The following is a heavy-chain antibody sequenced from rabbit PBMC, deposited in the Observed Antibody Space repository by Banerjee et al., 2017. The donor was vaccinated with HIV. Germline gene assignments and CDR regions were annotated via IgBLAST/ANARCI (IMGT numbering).Heavy chain of an antibody. CDR2: IDVGSSGAT. J-gene: IGHJ4*01. V-gene: IGHV1S45*01. Sequence: QEQLEESGGGLVKPEGSLTLTCKASGFDLSSYYYMCWVRQAPGKGLEWIACIDVGSSGATYYASWAKGRFTISKTSSTTVTLQMTSLTAADTATYFCARDLAGVIGWNFNLWGPGTLVTVS. D-gene: IGHD4-1*01. CDR3: ARDLAGVIGWNFNL. CDR1: GFDLSSYYY.